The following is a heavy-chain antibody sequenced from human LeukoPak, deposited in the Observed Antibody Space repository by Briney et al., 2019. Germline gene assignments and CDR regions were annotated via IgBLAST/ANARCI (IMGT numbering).Heavy chain of an antibody. Sequence: SETLSLTCTVSGDSISNYYWSWIRQPAGKGLEWIGRIYTSGSTNYNPSLKSRVTMSVDTSKNQFSLKLSSVTAADTAVYYCASDIAAAGYDHWGQGTLVTVSS. CDR3: ASDIAAAGYDH. CDR1: GDSISNYY. V-gene: IGHV4-4*07. CDR2: IYTSGST. D-gene: IGHD6-13*01. J-gene: IGHJ4*02.